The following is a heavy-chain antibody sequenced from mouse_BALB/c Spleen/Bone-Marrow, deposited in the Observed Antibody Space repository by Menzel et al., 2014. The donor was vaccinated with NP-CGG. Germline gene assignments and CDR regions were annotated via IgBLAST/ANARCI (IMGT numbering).Heavy chain of an antibody. D-gene: IGHD3-1*01. CDR3: TRSGSLGAMDY. CDR2: IYPGNSDT. V-gene: IGHV1-5*01. Sequence: EVQGVESGTVLARPGASVKMSCKASGYSFTSYWMHWVKRRPGQGLEWIGAIYPGNSDTSYNQKFKGKAKLTAVTSASTAYMELSSLTNEDSAVYYCTRSGSLGAMDYWGQGTSVTVSS. CDR1: GYSFTSYW. J-gene: IGHJ4*01.